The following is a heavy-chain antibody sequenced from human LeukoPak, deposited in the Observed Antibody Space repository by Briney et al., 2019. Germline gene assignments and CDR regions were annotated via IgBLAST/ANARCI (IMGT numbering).Heavy chain of an antibody. J-gene: IGHJ6*02. D-gene: IGHD3-16*01. V-gene: IGHV1-18*01. CDR1: GYTFTSYG. CDR3: ARDRPGEDYYYYGMDV. Sequence: ASVKVSCKASGYTFTSYGISWVRQAPGQGLEWMGWISAYNGNTNYAQKFQGRVTITADKSTSTAYMELSSLRSEDTAVYYCARDRPGEDYYYYGMDVWGQGTTVTVSS. CDR2: ISAYNGNT.